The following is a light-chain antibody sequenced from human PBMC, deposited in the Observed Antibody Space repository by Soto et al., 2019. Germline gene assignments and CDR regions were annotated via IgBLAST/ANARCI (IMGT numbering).Light chain of an antibody. J-gene: IGKJ5*01. Sequence: QVTQSPSCLCASGLEKVTISLLASQSISSSLNWYQQKSGKAPNLLIYGVSRLQGGVPSRFSGSGSGTDFTLSISSLQPEDFATYYCQQSYTAPSITFGQGTRLEIK. CDR2: GVS. CDR3: QQSYTAPSIT. V-gene: IGKV1-39*01. CDR1: QSISSS.